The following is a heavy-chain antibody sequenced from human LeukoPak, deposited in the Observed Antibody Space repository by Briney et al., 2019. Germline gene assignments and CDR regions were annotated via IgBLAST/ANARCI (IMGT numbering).Heavy chain of an antibody. CDR1: GFTFSSSA. CDR3: ARDVGGDY. Sequence: GGSLRLSCTTSGFTFSSSAMSWVRQAPGKGLEWVSDINSSGGRTYYADSVKGRFTISRDNAKNSLYLQMNSLRAEDTAVYYCARDVGGDYWGQGTLVTVSS. J-gene: IGHJ4*02. D-gene: IGHD2-15*01. V-gene: IGHV3-23*01. CDR2: INSSGGRT.